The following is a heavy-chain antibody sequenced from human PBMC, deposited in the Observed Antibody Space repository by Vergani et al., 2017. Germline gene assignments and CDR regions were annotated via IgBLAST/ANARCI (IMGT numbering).Heavy chain of an antibody. CDR3: ARDRMRVRFPQPHYYWMDV. CDR2: IIPNFSPA. D-gene: IGHD1-14*01. V-gene: IGHV1-69*12. Sequence: QVQLVQSGAEVKKPGSSVRVSCKTSGGAFSTYAINWVRQAPGQGLEWMGAIIPNFSPARSAQKFQGRVKITADESTRTVYMELNSVRSDDSAVYYCARDRMRVRFPQPHYYWMDVWGQGTTVTVSS. J-gene: IGHJ6*02. CDR1: GGAFSTYA.